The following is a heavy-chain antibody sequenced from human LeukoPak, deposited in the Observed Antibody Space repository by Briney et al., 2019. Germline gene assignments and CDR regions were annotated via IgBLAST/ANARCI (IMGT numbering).Heavy chain of an antibody. CDR2: ISSSSSYI. D-gene: IGHD2-2*01. J-gene: IGHJ6*04. V-gene: IGHV3-21*01. Sequence: GGSLRLSCAASGFTFSSYSMNWVRQAPGKGLEWVSSISSSSSYIYYADSVKGRFTISRDNAKNSLYLQMNSLRAEDTAVYYCASDPIGYCSSTSCSALFGKDVWGKGTTVTVSS. CDR3: ASDPIGYCSSTSCSALFGKDV. CDR1: GFTFSSYS.